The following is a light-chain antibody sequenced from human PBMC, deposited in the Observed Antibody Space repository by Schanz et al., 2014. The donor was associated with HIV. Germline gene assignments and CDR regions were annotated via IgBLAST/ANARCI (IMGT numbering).Light chain of an antibody. CDR3: CSCTNTNTWV. CDR1: RSDVGAHNY. V-gene: IGLV2-14*03. Sequence: SALTQPASVSGSPGQSITISCTGTRSDVGAHNYVSWSQQHPGKAPKLMIYDVSNRPSGVSNRFSGSKSDNTASLTISGLQAEDEGDYYCCSCTNTNTWVFGGGTKLTVL. CDR2: DVS. J-gene: IGLJ3*02.